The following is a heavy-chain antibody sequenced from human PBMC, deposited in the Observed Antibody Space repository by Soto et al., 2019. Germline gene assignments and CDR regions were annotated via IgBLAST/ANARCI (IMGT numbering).Heavy chain of an antibody. CDR2: INPSGGST. Sequence: GASVKVSCKASGYTFTSYYMHWVRQAPGQGLEWMGIINPSGGSTSYAQKFQGRVTMTRDTSTSTVYMELSSLRSEDTAVYYCARVVPSYSSSWEHFDYWGQGTLVTVSS. D-gene: IGHD6-13*01. V-gene: IGHV1-46*01. J-gene: IGHJ4*02. CDR3: ARVVPSYSSSWEHFDY. CDR1: GYTFTSYY.